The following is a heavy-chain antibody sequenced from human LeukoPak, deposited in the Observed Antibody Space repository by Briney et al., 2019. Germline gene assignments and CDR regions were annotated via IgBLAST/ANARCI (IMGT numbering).Heavy chain of an antibody. CDR2: ISSSGSTI. CDR3: ARANSWNRFDY. V-gene: IGHV3-11*01. Sequence: PGGSLRLSCAASGFTFSDYYMSWIRQAPGKGLEWVSYISSSGSTIYYADSVKGRFTISRDNSKNTLYLQMNSLRAEDTAVYYCARANSWNRFDYWGQGTLVTVSS. CDR1: GFTFSDYY. J-gene: IGHJ4*02. D-gene: IGHD1-1*01.